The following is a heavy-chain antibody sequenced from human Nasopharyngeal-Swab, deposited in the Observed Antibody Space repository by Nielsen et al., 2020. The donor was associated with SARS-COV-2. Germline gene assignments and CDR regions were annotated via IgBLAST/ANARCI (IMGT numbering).Heavy chain of an antibody. J-gene: IGHJ2*01. Sequence: GESLKISCAASGFSFSNYCMHWVRQGPGKGLVWVARINNEGSSTRYADSVKGRITISRDNAKNTLYVQTNSLKAEDTAVYYCVRDGSVGGIDLWVRGTRVTVSS. D-gene: IGHD3-16*01. CDR1: GFSFSNYC. V-gene: IGHV3-74*01. CDR2: INNEGSST. CDR3: VRDGSVGGIDL.